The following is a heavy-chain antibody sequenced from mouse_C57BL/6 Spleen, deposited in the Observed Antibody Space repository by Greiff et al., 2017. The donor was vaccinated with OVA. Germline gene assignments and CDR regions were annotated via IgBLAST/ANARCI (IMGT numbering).Heavy chain of an antibody. Sequence: QVQLQQSGAELVRPGASVTLSCKASGYTFTDYEMHWVKQTPVPGLEWIGAIDPETGGTDYNQKFQGKAILTADNSSSTAYMELRSLTSEDSAVYNCTRREITTGPSVDYWGQGTTLTVSS. CDR3: TRREITTGPSVDY. CDR2: IDPETGGT. CDR1: GYTFTDYE. V-gene: IGHV1-15*01. J-gene: IGHJ2*01. D-gene: IGHD1-1*01.